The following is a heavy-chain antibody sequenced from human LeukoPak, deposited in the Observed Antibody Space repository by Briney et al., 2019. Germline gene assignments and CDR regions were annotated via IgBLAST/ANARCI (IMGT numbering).Heavy chain of an antibody. D-gene: IGHD1-7*01. CDR2: ISSSGSNI. CDR3: VRDGGGTTPYDS. V-gene: IGHV3-11*04. CDR1: GFTFSDYY. J-gene: IGHJ4*02. Sequence: GGSLRLSCAASGFTFSDYYMTWIRQAPGKGLEWVSYISSSGSNIYYADSVKGRFTISRDSAKNTLYLQMNSLRVGDTAVYYCVRDGGGTTPYDSWGQGTLVTVSS.